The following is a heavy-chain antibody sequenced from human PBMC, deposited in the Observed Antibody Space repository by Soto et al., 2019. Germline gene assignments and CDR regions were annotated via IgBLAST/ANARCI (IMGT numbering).Heavy chain of an antibody. D-gene: IGHD4-4*01. J-gene: IGHJ4*02. CDR1: GFTFSKYA. Sequence: PGGSLRLSCAASGFTFSKYAMSWVRQAPGKGLEWVASISGSGGSTYYAESVKGRFTISRDTSKNTLYLQMNSLRAEDTAVYYCATTTVTHFDCWGQGAPVTVSS. CDR2: ISGSGGST. V-gene: IGHV3-23*01. CDR3: ATTTVTHFDC.